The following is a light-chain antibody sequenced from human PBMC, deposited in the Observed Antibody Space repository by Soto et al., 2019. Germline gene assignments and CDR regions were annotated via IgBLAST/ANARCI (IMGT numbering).Light chain of an antibody. CDR3: QQLNSYPLT. CDR1: QGISTY. J-gene: IGKJ3*01. CDR2: AAS. V-gene: IGKV1-9*01. Sequence: DIQLTQSPSFLSASVGDRLTITCRASQGISTYLAWYQQKPGKAPEVLIYAASTLQSGVPSRFSGSGSGTEFTLTISSLQPEDFATYYCQQLNSYPLTFGPGTKVDIK.